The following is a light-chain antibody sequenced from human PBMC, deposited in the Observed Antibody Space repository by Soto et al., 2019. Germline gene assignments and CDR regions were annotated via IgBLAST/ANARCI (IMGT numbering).Light chain of an antibody. CDR3: SSYTSSSTSVL. CDR2: EVS. CDR1: SSDVGGFNY. Sequence: QSVLTQPASVSGSPGQSITISCTGTSSDVGGFNYVSWYQHHPGKAPKFMIYEVSIRPSGVSNRFSGSKSGNTASLTISGLLAEDEADYYCSSYTSSSTSVLFGGGTKLTVL. V-gene: IGLV2-14*01. J-gene: IGLJ2*01.